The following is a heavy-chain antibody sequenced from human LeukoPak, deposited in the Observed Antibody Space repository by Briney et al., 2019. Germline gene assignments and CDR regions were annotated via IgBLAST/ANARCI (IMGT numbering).Heavy chain of an antibody. Sequence: PGGSLRLSCAASEFIFSDYAIDWVRQAPGKGLEWVAIISDYGSNRYYADSVRGRFTISRDNSKNTLYLQMNNLRAEDTAVYYCARTHDYGDSRDAFDVWGQGTMVTVSS. J-gene: IGHJ3*01. CDR1: EFIFSDYA. D-gene: IGHD4-17*01. CDR3: ARTHDYGDSRDAFDV. CDR2: ISDYGSNR. V-gene: IGHV3-30*04.